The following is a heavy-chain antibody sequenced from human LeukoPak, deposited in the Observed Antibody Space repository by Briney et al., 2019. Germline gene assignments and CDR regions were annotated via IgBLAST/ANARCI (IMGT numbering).Heavy chain of an antibody. D-gene: IGHD4-11*01. CDR3: ARQPPYRYSSTWPPFYYYGMDV. CDR1: GGSTTDYY. Sequence: SETLSLTCTVSGGSTTDYYWSWLRPPPGKGLQWIGFIYHTGSTRYNPSLRSRVTISVDTSKEQFSLELISVSAADTAVYYCARQPPYRYSSTWPPFYYYGMDVWGQGATVTVSS. V-gene: IGHV4-59*08. J-gene: IGHJ6*02. CDR2: IYHTGST.